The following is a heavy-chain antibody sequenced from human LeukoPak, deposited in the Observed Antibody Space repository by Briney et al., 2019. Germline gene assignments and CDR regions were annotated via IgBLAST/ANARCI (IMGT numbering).Heavy chain of an antibody. CDR2: FDPEDGET. J-gene: IGHJ4*02. Sequence: ASVKVSCKVSGYTLTELSMHWVRQAPGKGLGWMGGFDPEDGETIYAQKFQGRVTMTEDTSTDTAYMELSSLRSEDTAVYYCATDTLTGTTFYGVLFDYWGQGTLVTVSS. CDR1: GYTLTELS. D-gene: IGHD1-7*01. CDR3: ATDTLTGTTFYGVLFDY. V-gene: IGHV1-24*01.